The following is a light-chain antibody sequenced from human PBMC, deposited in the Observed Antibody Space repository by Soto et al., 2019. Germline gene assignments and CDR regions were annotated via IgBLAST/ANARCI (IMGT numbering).Light chain of an antibody. CDR2: GNS. V-gene: IGLV1-40*01. J-gene: IGLJ2*01. CDR1: SSNIWAGYD. CDR3: HSDDSSLSSPVV. Sequence: QSVLTHPPSVSGAPGQRVTIAFTGSSSNIWAGYDLHWYQQLPGTAPQLVILGNSNRPSGVPDRFAGSKAGTSASLDLTGLQGEDEADYYCHSDDSSLSSPVVLGGGTKLTVL.